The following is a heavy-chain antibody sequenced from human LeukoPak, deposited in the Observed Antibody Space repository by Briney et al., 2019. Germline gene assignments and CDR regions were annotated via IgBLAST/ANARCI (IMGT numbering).Heavy chain of an antibody. V-gene: IGHV3-30*03. J-gene: IGHJ4*02. D-gene: IGHD6-13*01. CDR3: ARPPHIAAAGQD. CDR1: GFTFSSYG. Sequence: PGRSLRLSCAASGFTFSSYGMHWVRQAPGKGLEWVAVISYDGSNKYYADSVKGRFTISRDNAKSSLFLQMNSLRVEDTAVYYCARPPHIAAAGQDWGQGTLVTVSS. CDR2: ISYDGSNK.